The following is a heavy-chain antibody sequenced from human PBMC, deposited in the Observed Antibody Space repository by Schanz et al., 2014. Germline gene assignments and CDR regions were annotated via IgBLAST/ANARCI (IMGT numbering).Heavy chain of an antibody. D-gene: IGHD1-26*01. V-gene: IGHV3-48*01. CDR1: GITFSSHS. J-gene: IGHJ4*02. CDR2: ITYNGGTI. Sequence: EVHLAESGGGLVQPGGSLRLSCAASGITFSSHSFNWVRQAPGKGLEWISYITYNGGTIYYADSVKGRFTISRDNAKNSLYLQMNSLRAEDAAVYYCARDHTTESYYSAGPPIDYWGQGTLLTVSS. CDR3: ARDHTTESYYSAGPPIDY.